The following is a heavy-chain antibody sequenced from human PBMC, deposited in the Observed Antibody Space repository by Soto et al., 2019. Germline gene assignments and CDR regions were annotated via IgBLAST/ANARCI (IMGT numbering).Heavy chain of an antibody. CDR1: GFTFSSYG. CDR2: ISYDGSNK. V-gene: IGHV3-30*18. D-gene: IGHD6-19*01. J-gene: IGHJ3*02. CDR3: AKDRQWLVLGGYDAFDI. Sequence: QVQLVESGGGVVQPGRSLRLSCAASGFTFSSYGMHWVRQAPGKGLEWVAVISYDGSNKYYADSVKGRFTISRDNSKNTLYLQMNSLRAEDTAVYYCAKDRQWLVLGGYDAFDIWGQGTMVTVSS.